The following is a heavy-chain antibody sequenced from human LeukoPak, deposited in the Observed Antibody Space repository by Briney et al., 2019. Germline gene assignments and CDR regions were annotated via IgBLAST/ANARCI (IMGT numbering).Heavy chain of an antibody. CDR3: ASGGGWVFFN. J-gene: IGHJ4*02. CDR1: GFPFTSHW. CDR2: INSDGSEK. Sequence: GGSLRLSCAASGFPFTSHWLSWFRQSPGRGLEWVAHINSDGSEKNYVDSVKGRYTISRDNARNSQFLQMNSLRAEDTAVYYCASGGGWVFFNWGQGTLVTVSS. V-gene: IGHV3-7*01. D-gene: IGHD6-19*01.